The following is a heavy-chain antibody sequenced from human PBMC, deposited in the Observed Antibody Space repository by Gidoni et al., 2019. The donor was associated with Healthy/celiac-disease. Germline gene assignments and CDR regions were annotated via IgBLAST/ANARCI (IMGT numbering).Heavy chain of an antibody. CDR1: AVTFSSYA. CDR2: IIPIFGTA. CDR3: ARSPRPSFPLDY. V-gene: IGHV1-69*01. Sequence: QVQLVQSGAEVKKPGSSVKVSCKTSAVTFSSYAISWVRQAPGQGLEWMGGIIPIFGTANYAQKFQGRLTITADESTSTAYMERSSLRSEDTAVYYCARSPRPSFPLDYWGQGTLVTVAS. J-gene: IGHJ4*02. D-gene: IGHD2-2*01.